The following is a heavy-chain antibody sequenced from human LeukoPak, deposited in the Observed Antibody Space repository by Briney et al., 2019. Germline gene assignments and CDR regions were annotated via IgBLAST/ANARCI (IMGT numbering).Heavy chain of an antibody. V-gene: IGHV4-59*12. Sequence: SETLSLTCTVSGGSISSYYWSWIRQPPGKGLEWIGYIYYSGSTNYNPSLKSRVTISVDTSKNQFSLKLSSVTAADTAVYYCARDSTDLKRYWPKGGGRGDYYYYYMDVWGKGTTVTISS. D-gene: IGHD3-10*01. J-gene: IGHJ6*03. CDR1: GGSISSYY. CDR2: IYYSGST. CDR3: ARDSTDLKRYWPKGGGRGDYYYYYMDV.